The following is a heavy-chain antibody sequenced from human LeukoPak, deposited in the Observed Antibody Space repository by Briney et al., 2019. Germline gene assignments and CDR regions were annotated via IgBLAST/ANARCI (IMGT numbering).Heavy chain of an antibody. CDR2: ISSSGSTI. V-gene: IGHV3-48*03. Sequence: PGGPLRLSCAASGFTFSSYEMNWVRQAPGKGLEWVSYISSSGSTIYYADSVKGRFTISRDNAKNSLYLQMNSLRAEDTAVYYCARDYYGSESYLLGYFDYWGQETLVTVSS. CDR1: GFTFSSYE. CDR3: ARDYYGSESYLLGYFDY. D-gene: IGHD3-10*01. J-gene: IGHJ4*02.